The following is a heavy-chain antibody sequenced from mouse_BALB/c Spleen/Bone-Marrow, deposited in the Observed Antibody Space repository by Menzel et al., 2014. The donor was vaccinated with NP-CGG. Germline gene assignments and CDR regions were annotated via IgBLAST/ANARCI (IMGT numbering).Heavy chain of an antibody. Sequence: DLVKPGASVKLSCKASGYTFTSYWINWIKQRPGQGLEWIGRIAPGSGSTYYNEMFKGKATLTVDTSSSTAYIQLSSLSSEDSAVYFCARSRDGYFDFWGAATTATVSS. J-gene: IGHJ1*01. V-gene: IGHV1S41*01. CDR1: GYTFTSYW. CDR3: ARSRDGYFDF. CDR2: IAPGSGST.